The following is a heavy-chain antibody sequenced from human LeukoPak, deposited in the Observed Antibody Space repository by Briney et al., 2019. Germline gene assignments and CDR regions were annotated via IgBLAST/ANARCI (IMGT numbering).Heavy chain of an antibody. CDR1: GFTFSTYT. J-gene: IGHJ4*02. V-gene: IGHV3-23*01. Sequence: QPGASLRLSCAASGFTFSTYTMSWVRQAPGKGLEWVSAIGGSGENTYYADSVKGRITISRDNSKNTQYLQVNSLRVEDTAMYYCAKEDSSVWIHYWCQGTLVIVSS. D-gene: IGHD6-19*01. CDR2: IGGSGENT. CDR3: AKEDSSVWIHY.